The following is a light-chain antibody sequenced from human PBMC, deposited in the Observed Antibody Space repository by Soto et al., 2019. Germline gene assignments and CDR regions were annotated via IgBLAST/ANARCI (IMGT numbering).Light chain of an antibody. CDR3: ISYAGSNNL. CDR1: SSDVGDYNY. CDR2: EVS. Sequence: QSALTQPPSASGSPGQSVTISCTGTSSDVGDYNYVSWYQQHPGKAPKLMIYEVSKRPLGVPDRFSGSKSGNTASLTVSGLQAEDEADYYCISYAGSNNLFGGGTKLTVL. J-gene: IGLJ3*02. V-gene: IGLV2-8*01.